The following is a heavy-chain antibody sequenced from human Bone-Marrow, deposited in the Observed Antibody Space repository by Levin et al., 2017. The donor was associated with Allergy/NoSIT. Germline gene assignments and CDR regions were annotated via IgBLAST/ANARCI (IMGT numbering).Heavy chain of an antibody. CDR2: IKTKKDGETT. D-gene: IGHD3-10*01. CDR1: EFIYNNAW. CDR3: TPDGAY. Sequence: PGGSLRLSCAASEFIYNNAWMSWVRQAPGKGLEWVGRIKTKKDGETTDYAAPVKGRFTISRDDSKNTVFLQMNSLKIEDTGVYFCTPDGAYWGQGTLVTVSS. J-gene: IGHJ4*02. V-gene: IGHV3-15*01.